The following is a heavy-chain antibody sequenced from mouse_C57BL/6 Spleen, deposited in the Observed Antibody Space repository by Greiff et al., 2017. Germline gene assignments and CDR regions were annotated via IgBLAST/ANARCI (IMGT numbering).Heavy chain of an antibody. CDR2: ISSGGDYI. J-gene: IGHJ1*03. V-gene: IGHV5-9-1*02. CDR3: TSVYYGWYFDV. CDR1: GFTFSSYA. D-gene: IGHD1-1*01. Sequence: EVKLMESGEGLVKPGGSLKLSCAASGFTFSSYAMSWVRQTPEKRLEWVAYISSGGDYIYYADTVKGRFTISRDNARNTLYLQMSSLKSEDTAMYYCTSVYYGWYFDVWGTGTTVTVSS.